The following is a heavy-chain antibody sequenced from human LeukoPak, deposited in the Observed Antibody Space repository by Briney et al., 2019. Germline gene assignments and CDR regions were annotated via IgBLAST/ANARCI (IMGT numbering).Heavy chain of an antibody. Sequence: PGGSLRLSCAASGFTFSSYWMSWVRQAPGKGLEWVATIKQDGSEKYYVDSVKGRFTISRDNAKNSLYLQMNSLRAEDTAVYYCARDLSELPTTMIVVVIPSPAFDYWGQGTLVTVSS. CDR3: ARDLSELPTTMIVVVIPSPAFDY. D-gene: IGHD3-22*01. J-gene: IGHJ4*02. V-gene: IGHV3-7*01. CDR1: GFTFSSYW. CDR2: IKQDGSEK.